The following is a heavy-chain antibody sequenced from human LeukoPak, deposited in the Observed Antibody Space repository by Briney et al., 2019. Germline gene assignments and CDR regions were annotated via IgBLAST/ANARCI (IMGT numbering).Heavy chain of an antibody. CDR3: ARNGDYYDSGDFDY. J-gene: IGHJ4*02. CDR2: MNPNSGNT. D-gene: IGHD3-22*01. V-gene: IGHV1-8*01. CDR1: GYTFTSYD. Sequence: ASVKVSCKASGYTFTSYDINWVRQATGQGLEWMGWMNPNSGNTGYAQKFQGRVTITRDTSISTAYMELSRLRSDDTAVYYCARNGDYYDSGDFDYWGQGTLVTVSS.